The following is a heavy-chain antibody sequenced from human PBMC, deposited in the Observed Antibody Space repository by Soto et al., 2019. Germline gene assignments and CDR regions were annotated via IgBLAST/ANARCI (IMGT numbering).Heavy chain of an antibody. D-gene: IGHD2-8*02. Sequence: EVQLVESGGGLVQPGGSLRLACAASGFTFSGYWMTWVRQAPGKGLEGVANISRDGSEEYYVDSVKGRFTISRDNAKNSVYLQMNSLRGEDTALYYCTRDLNHDTGPWGQGTQVTVSS. J-gene: IGHJ5*02. V-gene: IGHV3-7*04. CDR2: ISRDGSEE. CDR1: GFTFSGYW. CDR3: TRDLNHDTGP.